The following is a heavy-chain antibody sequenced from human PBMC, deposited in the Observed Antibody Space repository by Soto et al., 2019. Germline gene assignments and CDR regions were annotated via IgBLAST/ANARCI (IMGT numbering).Heavy chain of an antibody. J-gene: IGHJ6*02. CDR3: ARTSVSYYYYYGMDV. V-gene: IGHV5-51*01. Sequence: LGESLKISCKGSGYSFTSYWIGWGRQMPGKGLEWMGIIYPGDSDTRYSPSFQGQVTISADKPISPAYLQWSSLEASDTAMYYCARTSVSYYYYYGMDVWGQGTTVTVSS. CDR1: GYSFTSYW. D-gene: IGHD4-4*01. CDR2: IYPGDSDT.